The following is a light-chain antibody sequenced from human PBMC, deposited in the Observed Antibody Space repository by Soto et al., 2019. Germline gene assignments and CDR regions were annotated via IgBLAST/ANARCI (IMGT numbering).Light chain of an antibody. J-gene: IGLJ3*02. Sequence: QSVLTQPPSLSGAPGQRVTISCTGSSSNIGAGYDVHWYQQLPGTAPKLLIYGNSNRPSGVPDRFSGSKSGTSASLAITGLQAEDVSDYYCLSYDSSLSGWVFGGGTKLTVL. CDR3: LSYDSSLSGWV. CDR2: GNS. V-gene: IGLV1-40*01. CDR1: SSNIGAGYD.